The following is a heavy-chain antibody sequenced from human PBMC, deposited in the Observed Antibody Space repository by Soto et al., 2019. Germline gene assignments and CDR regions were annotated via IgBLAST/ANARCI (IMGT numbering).Heavy chain of an antibody. CDR1: GFTFDDYA. V-gene: IGHV3-43D*04. D-gene: IGHD6-6*01. Sequence: HPGGSLRLSCAASGFTFDDYAMHWVRQAPGKGLEWVSLISWDGGSTYYADSVKGRFTISRDNSKNSLYLQMNSLRAEDTALYYCAKDIIVKQLDYYYGMDVWGQGTTVTVSS. CDR3: AKDIIVKQLDYYYGMDV. CDR2: ISWDGGST. J-gene: IGHJ6*02.